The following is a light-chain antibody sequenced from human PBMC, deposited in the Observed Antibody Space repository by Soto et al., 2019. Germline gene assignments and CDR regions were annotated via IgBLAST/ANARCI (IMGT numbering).Light chain of an antibody. CDR2: GSS. CDR1: QSASTN. V-gene: IGKV3-15*01. CDR3: QQYNTWPHT. Sequence: DIVMTQSPVTLSVSPGERATLSCRASQSASTNLAWYQQKPGQSPRLLLYGSSISATGIPARFRGSGSGTEFTLTISSLQSEDFAVYYCQQYNTWPHTFGQGTKLKIK. J-gene: IGKJ2*01.